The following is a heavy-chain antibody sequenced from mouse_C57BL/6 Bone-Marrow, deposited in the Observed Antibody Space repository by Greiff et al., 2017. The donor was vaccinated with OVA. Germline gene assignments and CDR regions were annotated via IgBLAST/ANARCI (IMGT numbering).Heavy chain of an antibody. V-gene: IGHV3-6*01. CDR3: AREGLRSYFDY. CDR2: ISYDGSN. J-gene: IGHJ2*01. Sequence: DVKLQESGPGLVKPSQSLSLTCSVTGYSITSGYYWNWIRQFPGNKLEWMGYISYDGSNNYNPSLKNRISITRDTSKNQFFLKLNSVTTEDTATYYCAREGLRSYFDYWGQGTTLTVSS. D-gene: IGHD1-1*01. CDR1: GYSITSGYY.